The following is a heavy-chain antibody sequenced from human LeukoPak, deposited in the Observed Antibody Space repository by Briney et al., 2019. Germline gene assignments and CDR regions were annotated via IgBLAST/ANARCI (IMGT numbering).Heavy chain of an antibody. V-gene: IGHV1-58*02. J-gene: IGHJ4*02. CDR1: GLTFTSSA. D-gene: IGHD6-6*01. Sequence: ASVKVSCKASGLTFTSSAMQWVRQARGQRLGWIGWIVVGSGNTNYAQKFQERVTITRDMSTSTAYMELSSLRSEDTAVYYCAARQSSSVDYWGQGTLVTVSS. CDR2: IVVGSGNT. CDR3: AARQSSSVDY.